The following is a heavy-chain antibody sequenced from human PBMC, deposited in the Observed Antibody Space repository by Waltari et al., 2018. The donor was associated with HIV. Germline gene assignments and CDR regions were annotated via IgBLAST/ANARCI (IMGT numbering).Heavy chain of an antibody. CDR2: ISSSGNFK. V-gene: IGHV3-21*02. CDR1: GFIFTSFR. Sequence: EVQLVESGGGAVKPGESLRLSCVTSGFIFTSFRLNWVRQAPGKGPEWVSSISSSGNFKHYADSVKGRFTISRDNAENSLYLQMNGLRAEDTAIYYCARDSRGSTWSLNWFDPWGQGTLVTVSS. CDR3: ARDSRGSTWSLNWFDP. D-gene: IGHD6-6*01. J-gene: IGHJ5*02.